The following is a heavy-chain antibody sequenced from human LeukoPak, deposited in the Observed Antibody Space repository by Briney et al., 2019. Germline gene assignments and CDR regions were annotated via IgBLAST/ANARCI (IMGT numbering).Heavy chain of an antibody. CDR1: GFTFSSYA. D-gene: IGHD3-10*01. J-gene: IGHJ4*02. V-gene: IGHV3-23*01. Sequence: GGSLRLSCAASGFTFSSYAMSWARQAPGKGPEGVSAISGSGGSTYYADSVKGRFTISRDNSKNTLYLQMNSLRAEDTAVYYCAKILGDITMVRGVRYYFDYWGQGTLVTVSS. CDR2: ISGSGGST. CDR3: AKILGDITMVRGVRYYFDY.